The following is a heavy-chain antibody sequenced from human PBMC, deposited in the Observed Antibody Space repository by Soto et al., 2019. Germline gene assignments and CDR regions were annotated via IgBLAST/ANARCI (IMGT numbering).Heavy chain of an antibody. V-gene: IGHV4-31*03. CDR1: GGSISSGGYY. J-gene: IGHJ3*02. Sequence: PSETLSLTCTVSGGSISSGGYYWSWVRQHPEKGLEWIGYIYYTGNTYCNASLKSRVTISVDTSNNQFSLKLSSVTAADTAVYYCARVGISSSGAFDIWGQGTTVTVSS. CDR2: IYYTGNT. D-gene: IGHD6-6*01. CDR3: ARVGISSSGAFDI.